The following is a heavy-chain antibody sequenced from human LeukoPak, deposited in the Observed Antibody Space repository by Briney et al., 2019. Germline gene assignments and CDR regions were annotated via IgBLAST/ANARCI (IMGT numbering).Heavy chain of an antibody. D-gene: IGHD3-3*01. CDR3: ARESTGRDYDFWSGYSNGWFDP. J-gene: IGHJ5*02. Sequence: AETLSLTCAVCGGSFSGYYWRWIREPPGRGLEWIGEINHSGSPNYNPSLKSRVTISVDTSKNQFSLKLSSVTAADTALYYCARESTGRDYDFWSGYSNGWFDPWGQGTLVTVSS. V-gene: IGHV4-34*01. CDR2: INHSGSP. CDR1: GGSFSGYY.